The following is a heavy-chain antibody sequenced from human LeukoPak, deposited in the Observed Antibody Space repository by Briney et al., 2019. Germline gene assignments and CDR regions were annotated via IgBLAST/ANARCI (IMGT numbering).Heavy chain of an antibody. J-gene: IGHJ6*02. V-gene: IGHV3-48*03. CDR3: ARDKFHYYGMDV. Sequence: GGSLRLSCAASGFTSSSYEMSWVRQAPGEGREWVSYISSSASTIYYADSVKGRFTISRDNAKNSLYLQMNSLRAEDTAVYYCARDKFHYYGMDVWGQGTTVTVSS. CDR1: GFTSSSYE. CDR2: ISSSASTI.